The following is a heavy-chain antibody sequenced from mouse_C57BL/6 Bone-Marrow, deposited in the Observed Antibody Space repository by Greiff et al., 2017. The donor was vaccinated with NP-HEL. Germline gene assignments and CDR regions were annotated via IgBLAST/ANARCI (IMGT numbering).Heavy chain of an antibody. V-gene: IGHV1-87*01. Sequence: QVQLQQSGPELARPWASVKISCPAFYTFSRRVHFAIRDTNYWMQWVKQRPGQGLEWIGAIYPGNGDTSYNPKFKGKATLTADKSSSTAYMQLSSLTSEDSAVYYCAADGSSPYWYFDVWGTGTTVTVSS. CDR1: YTFSRRVH. CDR2: GQGLEWIG. J-gene: IGHJ1*03. CDR3: SEDSAVYYCAADGSSPYWYFDV. D-gene: IGHD1-1*01.